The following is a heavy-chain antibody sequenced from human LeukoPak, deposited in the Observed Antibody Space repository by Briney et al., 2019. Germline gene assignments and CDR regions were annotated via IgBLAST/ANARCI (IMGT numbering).Heavy chain of an antibody. V-gene: IGHV4-31*03. D-gene: IGHD6-13*01. CDR2: IYYSGST. CDR3: ARGAPSSRWYCGWFDP. J-gene: IGHJ5*02. CDR1: GGSIRSGGYY. Sequence: SETLSLTCTVSGGSIRSGGYYWSWIRQHPGKGLEWIGYIYYSGSTYYNPSLKSRVTISVDTSKNQFSLKLSSVTAADTAVYYCARGAPSSRWYCGWFDPWGQGTLVTVSS.